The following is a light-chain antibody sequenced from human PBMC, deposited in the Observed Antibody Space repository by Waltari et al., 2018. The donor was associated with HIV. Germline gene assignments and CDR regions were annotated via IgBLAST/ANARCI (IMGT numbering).Light chain of an antibody. J-gene: IGKJ3*01. CDR2: AAS. Sequence: DIHLTQSPTFLSTSVGDRVTITCRASQGISTSLAWYQHKPGKAPKLLFYAASTWQSEIPARFSGSGSGTEFTLTISSLQPEDVATYYCQQLYSYPRTFGPGTKVDIK. CDR3: QQLYSYPRT. CDR1: QGISTS. V-gene: IGKV1-9*01.